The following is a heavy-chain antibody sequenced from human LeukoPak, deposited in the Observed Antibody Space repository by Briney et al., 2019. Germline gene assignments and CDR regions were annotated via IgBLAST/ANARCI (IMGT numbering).Heavy chain of an antibody. CDR3: ARGSSGYFQH. J-gene: IGHJ1*01. Sequence: SETLSLTCTVSGGSIRSSYWSWIRQPPGKGLEWIGYIYYSGSTNYNPSLKSRVTISVDTSKNQFSLKLSSVTAADTAVYYCARGSSGYFQHWGQGTLVTVSS. V-gene: IGHV4-59*01. CDR1: GGSIRSSY. CDR2: IYYSGST.